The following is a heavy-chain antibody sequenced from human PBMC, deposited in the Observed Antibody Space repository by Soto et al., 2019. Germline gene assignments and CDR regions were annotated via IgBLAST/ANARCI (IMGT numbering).Heavy chain of an antibody. V-gene: IGHV4-34*01. D-gene: IGHD3-22*01. J-gene: IGHJ4*02. CDR2: INHSGST. Sequence: QVQLQQWCAGLLKPSETLSLTCAVYGGSFSGYYWSWIRQPPGKGLEWIGEINHSGSTNYNPSLKSRVAIAVDTSMNQFSLSLSSVNAADTAVYYCARIGWLDQIDYWGQGSLVTVSS. CDR3: ARIGWLDQIDY. CDR1: GGSFSGYY.